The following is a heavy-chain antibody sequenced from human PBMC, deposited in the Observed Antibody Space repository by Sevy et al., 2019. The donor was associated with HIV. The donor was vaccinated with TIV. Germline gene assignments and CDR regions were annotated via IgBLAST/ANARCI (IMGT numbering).Heavy chain of an antibody. CDR3: AKGQGYDYIWGNERSEYYFDY. CDR2: ISHDGSYQ. V-gene: IGHV3-30*18. CDR1: RFTFSTYD. D-gene: IGHD3-16*01. Sequence: GGSLRLSCAASRFTFSTYDIHWVRQAPGKGLEWVAVISHDGSYQYYTDSLKGRFTISRDDSKSKAYLQMNSLRADDSGVYYCAKGQGYDYIWGNERSEYYFDYWGQGTLVTVSS. J-gene: IGHJ4*02.